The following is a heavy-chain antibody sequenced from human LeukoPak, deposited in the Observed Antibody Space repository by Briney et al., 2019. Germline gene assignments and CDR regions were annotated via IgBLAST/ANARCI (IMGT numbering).Heavy chain of an antibody. D-gene: IGHD4/OR15-4a*01. Sequence: GGSLRLSCAASGFTFSRFEMNWVRQAPGKGLEWVSAISGSGGNTYYADSVKGRFTISRDNSKNTLYLQMNSLRAEDTAVYYCAKDRTMEYSPYFDYWGQETLVTVSS. CDR2: ISGSGGNT. J-gene: IGHJ4*02. V-gene: IGHV3-23*01. CDR3: AKDRTMEYSPYFDY. CDR1: GFTFSRFE.